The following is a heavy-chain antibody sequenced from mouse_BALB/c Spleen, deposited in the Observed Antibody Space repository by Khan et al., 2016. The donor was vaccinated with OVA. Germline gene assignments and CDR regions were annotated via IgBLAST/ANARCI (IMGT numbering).Heavy chain of an antibody. Sequence: QVQLQQSGAELARPGASVKLSCKASGYTFTDYYINWVKQRTGQGLEWIGEIYPGSGNTYYNEKFKGKATLTADKSSSTAYMQLSSLTSEDSAVYFCARRCYGYVYFDYWGQGTTLTVSS. CDR3: ARRCYGYVYFDY. CDR2: IYPGSGNT. V-gene: IGHV1-77*01. CDR1: GYTFTDYY. J-gene: IGHJ2*01. D-gene: IGHD1-2*01.